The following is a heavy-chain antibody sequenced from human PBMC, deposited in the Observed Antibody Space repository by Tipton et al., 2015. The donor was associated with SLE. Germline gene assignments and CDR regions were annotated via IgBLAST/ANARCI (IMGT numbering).Heavy chain of an antibody. CDR3: ARDLLTGSDY. Sequence: LRLSCTVSGGSISSGSYYWSWIRQPAGKGLEWIGYIYTSGSTNYNPSLKSRVTISADTSKNQFSLQLNSVTPEDTAVYYCARDLLTGSDYWGQGTLVTVSS. V-gene: IGHV4-61*09. J-gene: IGHJ4*02. CDR1: GGSISSGSYY. CDR2: IYTSGST. D-gene: IGHD7-27*01.